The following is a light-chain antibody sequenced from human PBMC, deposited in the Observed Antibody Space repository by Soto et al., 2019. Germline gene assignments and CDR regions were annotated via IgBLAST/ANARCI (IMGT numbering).Light chain of an antibody. J-gene: IGLJ2*01. Sequence: SYELTQPPSVSVAPGKTARITCGGNNIGSKSVHWYQQKPGQAPVLVIYYDSDRPSGIPERFSGSNSGNTATLTISSVEAGDEADDYCQVWDSSSDHVVFGGGTKLTVL. CDR3: QVWDSSSDHVV. CDR1: NIGSKS. CDR2: YDS. V-gene: IGLV3-21*04.